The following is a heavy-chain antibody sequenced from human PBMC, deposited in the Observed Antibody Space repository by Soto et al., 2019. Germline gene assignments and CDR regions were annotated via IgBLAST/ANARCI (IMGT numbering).Heavy chain of an antibody. CDR2: ICGSSATT. CDR1: GFTFSPYA. J-gene: IGHJ4*02. D-gene: IGHD2-15*01. Sequence: EVQLLESGGGLVQPGGSLRLSCAASGFTFSPYAMSWVRQAPGKGLEWVSVICGSSATTYYADSVKGRFTISRDNSKNTLYLHVSNLAAEDTAVYYCAKGGGGSCYSPLDYWGQGTLVTVSS. CDR3: AKGGGGSCYSPLDY. V-gene: IGHV3-23*01.